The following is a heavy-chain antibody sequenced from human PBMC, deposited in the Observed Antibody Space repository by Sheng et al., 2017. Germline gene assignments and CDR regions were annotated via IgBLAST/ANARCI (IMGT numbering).Heavy chain of an antibody. CDR3: AHGSGFYYQN. Sequence: EVQLVESGGGLVLPGGSLRLSCAASTFSLTNAWINWVRQAPGKGLEWVGRIKSKANGGTTDYAAPVKGRFTVSRDDSKNVVFLQMNSLKSEDTALYYCAHGSGFYYQNWGQGTLVTVSS. CDR1: TFSLTNAW. J-gene: IGHJ4*02. D-gene: IGHD3-10*01. CDR2: IKSKANGGTT. V-gene: IGHV3-15*01.